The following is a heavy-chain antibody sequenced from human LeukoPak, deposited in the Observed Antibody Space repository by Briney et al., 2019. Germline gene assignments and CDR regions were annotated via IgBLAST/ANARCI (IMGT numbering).Heavy chain of an antibody. D-gene: IGHD1-14*01. CDR3: GTSPTELPQTDDYP. CDR2: ISYVGTT. J-gene: IGHJ5*02. CDR1: GDSISSSSYY. Sequence: SETLSLTCTVSGDSISSSSYYWVWIRQPPGQGLQWFGAISYVGTTYYNPSLQSRVTISLDTSKNQFSLNMNFVTAADTAIYYCGTSPTELPQTDDYPWGQGTLVTVSS. V-gene: IGHV4-39*07.